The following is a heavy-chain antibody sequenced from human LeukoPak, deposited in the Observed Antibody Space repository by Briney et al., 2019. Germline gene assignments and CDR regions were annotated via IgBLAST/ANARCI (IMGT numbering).Heavy chain of an antibody. CDR2: ISGSGGST. Sequence: GGSLRLSCAASGFMFINYAMSWVRQAPGKGLEWVSAISGSGGSTYYADSVKGRFTISRDNSKNTLYLQMNSLRAEDAAVYYCARDWFHAIDYWGQGTLVTVSS. CDR1: GFMFINYA. CDR3: ARDWFHAIDY. V-gene: IGHV3-23*01. J-gene: IGHJ4*02. D-gene: IGHD2/OR15-2a*01.